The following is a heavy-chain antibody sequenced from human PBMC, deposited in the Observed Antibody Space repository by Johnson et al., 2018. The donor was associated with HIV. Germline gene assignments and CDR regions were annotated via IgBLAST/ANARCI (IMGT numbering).Heavy chain of an antibody. V-gene: IGHV3-20*04. D-gene: IGHD3-22*01. CDR3: ARVLGYYDSGGNYFGDAFDV. CDR1: GFTFDDYG. CDR2: INWNGDNT. J-gene: IGHJ3*01. Sequence: VQLVESGGGVIRPGGSLRLSCTASGFTFDDYGMSWVRQAPGKGLEWVSGINWNGDNTGYTDSLKGRFTISRDNDKNSLYLEMNTLTAEDTAFYYCARVLGYYDSGGNYFGDAFDVWGQGTMVTVSS.